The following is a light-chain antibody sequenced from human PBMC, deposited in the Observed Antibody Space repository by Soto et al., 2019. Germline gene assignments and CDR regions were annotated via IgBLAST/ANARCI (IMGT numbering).Light chain of an antibody. V-gene: IGKV3-20*01. CDR2: DAS. CDR3: QQYGSSPLT. Sequence: ENVLTQSPGTLSLSPGERATLSCRASQSVSSNYLAWFQQMPGQAPRLLIYDASRRATGIPDRFSGSGSGTDFTLTINGLEPEDFAVYFCQQYGSSPLTFAPETKVHI. J-gene: IGKJ3*01. CDR1: QSVSSNY.